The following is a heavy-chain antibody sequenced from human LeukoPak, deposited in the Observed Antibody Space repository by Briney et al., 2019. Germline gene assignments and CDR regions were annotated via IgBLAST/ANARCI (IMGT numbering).Heavy chain of an antibody. V-gene: IGHV3-30*02. CDR1: GFTFSSYG. J-gene: IGHJ4*02. D-gene: IGHD3-3*01. CDR3: AKGGLVDFWSGYLLPDY. Sequence: GGSLRLSCAASGFTFSSYGMHWVRQAPGKGLEWVAFIRYDGSNKHYADSVKGRFTISRDNSKNTLYLQMNSLRAEDTAVYYCAKGGLVDFWSGYLLPDYWGQGTLVTVSS. CDR2: IRYDGSNK.